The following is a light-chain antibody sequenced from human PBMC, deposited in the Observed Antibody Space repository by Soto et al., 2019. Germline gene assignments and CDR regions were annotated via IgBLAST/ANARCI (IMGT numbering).Light chain of an antibody. CDR1: SSDVGGYNY. Sequence: QSALTQPPSASGSPGQSVTISCTGTSSDVGGYNYVSWYQHHPGKAPKLMIYEVSKRPSGVPDRFSGSKSGNTASLIVSGLQADDEADYYCSSYGGSNNFVFGGGTMVTVL. CDR2: EVS. CDR3: SSYGGSNNFV. J-gene: IGLJ2*01. V-gene: IGLV2-8*01.